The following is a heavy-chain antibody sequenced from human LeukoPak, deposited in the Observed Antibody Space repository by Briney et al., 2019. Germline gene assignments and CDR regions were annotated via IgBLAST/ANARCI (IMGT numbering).Heavy chain of an antibody. CDR3: ARVALTGLYYFDY. V-gene: IGHV3-66*01. Sequence: PGRSLRLSCAASGFTVSSTYMSWVRQAPGKGLEWVSVIYSGGSTYYADSVKGRFTISRDNSKNTLYLQMNSLRAEDTAVYYCARVALTGLYYFDYWGQGTLVTVSS. CDR2: IYSGGST. CDR1: GFTVSSTY. J-gene: IGHJ4*02. D-gene: IGHD7-27*01.